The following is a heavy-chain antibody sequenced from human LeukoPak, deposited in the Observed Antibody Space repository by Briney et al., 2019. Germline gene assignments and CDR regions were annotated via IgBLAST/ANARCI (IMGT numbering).Heavy chain of an antibody. D-gene: IGHD3-10*01. CDR2: ISSSSSYI. CDR1: GFTFSSYS. V-gene: IGHV3-21*01. J-gene: IGHJ4*02. CDR3: ARDNGSGSYYTPTDY. Sequence: GGSLRLSCAASGFTFSSYSMNWVRQAPGKGLEWVSSISSSSSYIYYADSVKGRFTISRDNAKNSLYLQMNSLRAEDTAVYYCARDNGSGSYYTPTDYWGQGTLVTVSS.